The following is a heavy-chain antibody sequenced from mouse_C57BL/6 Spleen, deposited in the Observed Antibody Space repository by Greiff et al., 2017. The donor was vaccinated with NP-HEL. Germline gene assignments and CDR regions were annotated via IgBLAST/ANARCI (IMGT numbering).Heavy chain of an antibody. CDR3: GLLPGFFDY. D-gene: IGHD1-1*01. J-gene: IGHJ2*01. CDR1: GFTFSNYW. Sequence: DVKLVESGGGLVQPGGSMKLSCVASGFTFSNYWMNWVRQSPEKGLEWVAQIRLKSDNYATHYAESVKGRFTISRDDSKSSVYLQMNNLRAEDTGIYYCGLLPGFFDYWGQGTTLTVSS. CDR2: IRLKSDNYAT. V-gene: IGHV6-3*01.